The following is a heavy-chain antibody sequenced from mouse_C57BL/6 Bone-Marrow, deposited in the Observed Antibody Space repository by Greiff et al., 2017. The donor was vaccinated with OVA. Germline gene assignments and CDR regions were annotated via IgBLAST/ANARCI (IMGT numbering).Heavy chain of an antibody. V-gene: IGHV6-3*01. Sequence: EVKLMESGGGLVQPGGSMKLSCVASGFTFSNYWMNWVRQSPEKGLEWVAQIRLKSDNYATHYAESVKGRFTISRDDSKSSVYLQMNNLRAEDTGIYYCTGDGYPAWFAYWGQGTLVTVSA. CDR1: GFTFSNYW. D-gene: IGHD2-3*01. CDR2: IRLKSDNYAT. J-gene: IGHJ3*01. CDR3: TGDGYPAWFAY.